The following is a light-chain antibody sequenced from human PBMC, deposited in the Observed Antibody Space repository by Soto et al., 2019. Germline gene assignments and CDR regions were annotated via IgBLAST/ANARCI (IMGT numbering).Light chain of an antibody. Sequence: DIQLPQSPSFLSASVGDRVTITCRASQGISSYLAWYQQKPGKAPKLLIYAASTLQSGVPSRFSGSGSGTEFTLTISSLQPEDVATYYCQQLNSYPSFTFGPGTKVDIK. CDR3: QQLNSYPSFT. J-gene: IGKJ3*01. CDR2: AAS. CDR1: QGISSY. V-gene: IGKV1-9*01.